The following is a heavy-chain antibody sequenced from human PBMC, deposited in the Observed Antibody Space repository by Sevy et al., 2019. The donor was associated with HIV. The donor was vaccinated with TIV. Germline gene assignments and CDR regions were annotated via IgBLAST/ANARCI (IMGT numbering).Heavy chain of an antibody. CDR3: ARCPGHYSIDY. V-gene: IGHV3-48*02. D-gene: IGHD2-21*01. CDR2: IGIAAGVT. CDR1: GFTFNTYS. Sequence: GGSLRLSCAASGFTFNTYSLIWVRQTPGKGLEWLSFIGIAAGVTYYADSVKGRFTISRDNAKNSLYLQMNSLGDEDTAVYYCARCPGHYSIDYWGQGTLVTVSS. J-gene: IGHJ4*02.